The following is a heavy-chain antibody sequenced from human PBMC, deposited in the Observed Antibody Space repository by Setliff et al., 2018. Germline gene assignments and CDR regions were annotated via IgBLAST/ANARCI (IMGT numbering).Heavy chain of an antibody. CDR3: ARGERRWLRFSLDY. CDR1: GGSFSGYY. D-gene: IGHD5-12*01. J-gene: IGHJ4*02. Sequence: SETLSLTCAVYGGSFSGYYWSWIRQPPGKGLEWIGEIKHSGSTNYNPSLKSRVTISVDTSKNQFSLKLSSVTAADTAVYYCARGERRWLRFSLDYWGQGTLVTVSS. V-gene: IGHV4-34*01. CDR2: IKHSGST.